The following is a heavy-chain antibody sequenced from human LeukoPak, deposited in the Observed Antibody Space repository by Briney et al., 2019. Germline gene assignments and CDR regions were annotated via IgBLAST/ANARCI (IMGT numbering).Heavy chain of an antibody. J-gene: IGHJ4*02. D-gene: IGHD3-22*01. V-gene: IGHV4-39*07. Sequence: SETLSLTCTVSGGSMRSSSYYWGWIRQPPGKGLEWIGSMSYSGSTYYNPSHKSRVTISLDTSKNQFSLNLNSVTAADTAVYHCARARALSMVAVVICDYFDYWGQGSLVTVSS. CDR1: GGSMRSSSYY. CDR3: ARARALSMVAVVICDYFDY. CDR2: MSYSGST.